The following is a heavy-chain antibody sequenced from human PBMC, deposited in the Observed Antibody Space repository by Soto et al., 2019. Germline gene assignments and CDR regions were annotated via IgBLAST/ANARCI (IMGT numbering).Heavy chain of an antibody. Sequence: PGGSLRLSCVASGFIFSSYAMHWVRQAPGKGLEWVSGISYSGGGTYYADSVKGRLTISRHNSKNTLYLQMSSLRAEDTAVYYCVKDKGSTVSPSEYYYNGMDVWGQRTTVTVSS. D-gene: IGHD4-17*01. CDR2: ISYSGGGT. CDR3: VKDKGSTVSPSEYYYNGMDV. CDR1: GFIFSSYA. J-gene: IGHJ6*02. V-gene: IGHV3-23*01.